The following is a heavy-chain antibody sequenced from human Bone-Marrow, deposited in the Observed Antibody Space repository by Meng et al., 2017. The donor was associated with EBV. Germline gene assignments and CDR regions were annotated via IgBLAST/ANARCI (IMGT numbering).Heavy chain of an antibody. V-gene: IGHV4-34*01. Sequence: QGQLQQWGAGLLNPSETLSLTCAVYGGSFSGYYWSWIRQPPGKGLEWIGEINHSGSTNYNPSLKSRVTISVDTSKNQFSLKLSSVTAADTAVYYCARVLGTIYYGSGIDYWGQGTLVTVSS. CDR2: INHSGST. J-gene: IGHJ4*02. CDR3: ARVLGTIYYGSGIDY. CDR1: GGSFSGYY. D-gene: IGHD3-10*01.